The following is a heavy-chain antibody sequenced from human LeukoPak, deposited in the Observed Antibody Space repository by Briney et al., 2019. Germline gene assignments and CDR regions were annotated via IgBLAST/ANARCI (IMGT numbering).Heavy chain of an antibody. V-gene: IGHV4-59*01. CDR1: RDSTSSYN. J-gene: IGHJ4*02. CDR2: IYYSGST. CDR3: AGGFGDCYYCDY. D-gene: IGHD3-10*01. Sequence: SETLSLTCIDSRDSTSSYNWSWIRQPPGKGLEWIGYIYYSGSTKYNPSLKSRVTISVETSKNQFSQKLSFVTAADAVVYYCAGGFGDCYYCDYWGQGTLVTVSS.